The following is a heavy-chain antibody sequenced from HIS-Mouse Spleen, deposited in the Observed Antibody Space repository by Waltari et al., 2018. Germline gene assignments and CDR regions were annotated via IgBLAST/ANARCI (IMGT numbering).Heavy chain of an antibody. CDR3: AREIPYSSSWYDWYFDL. CDR2: IYYSGST. Sequence: QLQLQESGPGLVKPSETLSLTCTVSGGSISSSSYYWGWIRQPPGKGLEWIGRIYYSGSTYYNPSLKSLVTISVDTSKNQFSLKLSSVTAAYTAVYYCAREIPYSSSWYDWYFDLWGRGTLVTVSS. V-gene: IGHV4-39*07. J-gene: IGHJ2*01. D-gene: IGHD6-13*01. CDR1: GGSISSSSYY.